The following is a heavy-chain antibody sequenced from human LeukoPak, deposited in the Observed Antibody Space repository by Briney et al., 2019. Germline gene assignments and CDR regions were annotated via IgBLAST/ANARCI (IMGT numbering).Heavy chain of an antibody. CDR3: ARTTGDSSGWPGESSISYYFDY. CDR2: INHSGST. D-gene: IGHD6-19*01. Sequence: PSETLSLTCTVSGGSISSSSYYWGWIRQPPGKGLEWIGEINHSGSTNYNPSLKSRVTISVDTSKNQFSLKLSSVTAADTAVYYCARTTGDSSGWPGESSISYYFDYWGQGTLVTVSS. V-gene: IGHV4-39*07. CDR1: GGSISSSSYY. J-gene: IGHJ4*02.